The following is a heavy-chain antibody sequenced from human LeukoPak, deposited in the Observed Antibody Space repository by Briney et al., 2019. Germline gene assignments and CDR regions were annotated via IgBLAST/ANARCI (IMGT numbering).Heavy chain of an antibody. Sequence: PGGSLRLSCAASGFTVSSLWMRWVRQAPGKGLEWVGRIKSKADGGTTDYAPPVKGRFTISRDDSDNTLFLQMNSLKTEDTAVYYCTTDLWQWLIQLSRASFDIWGQGTMVTVSS. CDR3: TTDLWQWLIQLSRASFDI. V-gene: IGHV3-15*01. CDR2: IKSKADGGTT. CDR1: GFTVSSLW. J-gene: IGHJ3*02. D-gene: IGHD6-19*01.